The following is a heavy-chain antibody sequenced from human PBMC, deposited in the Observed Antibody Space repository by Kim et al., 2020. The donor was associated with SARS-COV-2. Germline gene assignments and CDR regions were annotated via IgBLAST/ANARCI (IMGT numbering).Heavy chain of an antibody. Sequence: SETLSLTCTVGSIDAYYWSWVRQPPGKGLEWIGYIYYSGRTFYNPSLKSRVTISIDTSKTQFFLQLSSVTPADTALYYCARVGRDTGDYDGRRWAMDVWGQGTTVLVSS. CDR1: SIDAYY. D-gene: IGHD4-17*01. CDR2: IYYSGRT. CDR3: ARVGRDTGDYDGRRWAMDV. V-gene: IGHV4-59*13. J-gene: IGHJ6*02.